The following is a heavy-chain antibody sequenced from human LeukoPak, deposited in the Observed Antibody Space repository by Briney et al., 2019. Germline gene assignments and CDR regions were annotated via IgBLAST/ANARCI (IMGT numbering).Heavy chain of an antibody. J-gene: IGHJ5*02. CDR3: ARDWGTAAGTGWFDP. V-gene: IGHV4-4*07. Sequence: PSETLSLTRPVSGGSISSYYWSWIRQPAGKGLEWIGRIYTSGSTNYNPSLKSRVTMSVDTSKNQFSLKLSSVTAADTAVYYCARDWGTAAGTGWFDPWGQGTLVTVSS. D-gene: IGHD6-13*01. CDR1: GGSISSYY. CDR2: IYTSGST.